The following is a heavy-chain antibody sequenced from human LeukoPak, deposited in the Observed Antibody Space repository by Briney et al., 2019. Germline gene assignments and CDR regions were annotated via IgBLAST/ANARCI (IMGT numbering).Heavy chain of an antibody. CDR2: ISGSGGST. J-gene: IGHJ6*02. CDR3: ARDMRGIEAAGTSYYYSYGMDV. Sequence: GGSLRLSCAASGFTFSSYAMSWVRQAPGKGLEWVSAISGSGGSTYYADSVKGRFTISRDNSKNSPYLQMNSLRVGDTAVYYCARDMRGIEAAGTSYYYSYGMDVWGQGTTVTVSS. V-gene: IGHV3-23*01. D-gene: IGHD6-13*01. CDR1: GFTFSSYA.